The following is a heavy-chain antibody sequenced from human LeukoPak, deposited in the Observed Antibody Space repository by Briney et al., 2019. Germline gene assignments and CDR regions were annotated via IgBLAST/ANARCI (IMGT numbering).Heavy chain of an antibody. CDR3: ARETSQKGAHYMDV. V-gene: IGHV4-4*07. CDR1: GGSISSYQ. Sequence: SETLSLTCTVSGGSISSYQWSWIRKPAGKGLEWIGRMYTSGSTNYNPSLKSRVTISVDTSKNQFSLKLSSVTAADTAVYYCARETSQKGAHYMDVWGKGTMVTISS. J-gene: IGHJ6*03. CDR2: MYTSGST. D-gene: IGHD3-16*01.